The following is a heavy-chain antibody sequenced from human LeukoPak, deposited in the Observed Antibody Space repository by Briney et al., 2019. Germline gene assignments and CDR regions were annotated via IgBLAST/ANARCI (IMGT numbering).Heavy chain of an antibody. V-gene: IGHV3-11*06. J-gene: IGHJ3*02. CDR1: GFTFSDYY. D-gene: IGHD3-22*01. CDR3: ARGGQVVVAGAFDI. Sequence: GGSLRLSCAASGFTFSDYYMSWIRQAPGKGLEWVSYISSSSSYTNYADSVKGRFTISRDNAKNSPYLQMNSLRAEDTAVYYCARGGQVVVAGAFDIWGQGTMVTVSS. CDR2: ISSSSSYT.